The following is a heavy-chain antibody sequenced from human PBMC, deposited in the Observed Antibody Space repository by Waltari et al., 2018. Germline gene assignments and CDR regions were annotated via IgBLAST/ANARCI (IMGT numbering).Heavy chain of an antibody. CDR1: GFTFTSYW. V-gene: IGHV3-7*01. CDR3: VRDRGWGNYFDY. Sequence: EVQLVESGGGLVQPGGSLRLSCVASGFTFTSYWMSWVRQAPGKGLEWVANIKQDGSEKYYVDSVKGRLPISRDNAKNALYLQMNSLRAGDTALYYCVRDRGWGNYFDYWGQGTLVTVSS. CDR2: IKQDGSEK. D-gene: IGHD3-16*01. J-gene: IGHJ4*02.